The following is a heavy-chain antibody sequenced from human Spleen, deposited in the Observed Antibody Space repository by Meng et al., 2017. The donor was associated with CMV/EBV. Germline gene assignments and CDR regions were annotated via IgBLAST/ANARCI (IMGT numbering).Heavy chain of an antibody. Sequence: SETLSLTCTVPGGSISSYYWSWIRQPPGKGLEWIGYIYYSGSTTYNPSLKSRVTMSADTSKNQFSLKLSSVTAADTAVYYCARGQLLSSYYYSAMDVWGQGTTVTVSS. CDR1: GGSISSYY. J-gene: IGHJ6*02. CDR2: IYYSGST. V-gene: IGHV4-59*01. D-gene: IGHD2-2*01. CDR3: ARGQLLSSYYYSAMDV.